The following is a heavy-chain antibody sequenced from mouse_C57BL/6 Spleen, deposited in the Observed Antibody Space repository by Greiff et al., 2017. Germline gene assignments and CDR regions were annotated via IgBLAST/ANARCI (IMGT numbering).Heavy chain of an antibody. J-gene: IGHJ4*01. CDR3: ARRGITTAYYYAMDY. D-gene: IGHD2-4*01. CDR2: IDPSDSYT. CDR1: GYTFTSYW. Sequence: QVHVKQPGAELVKPGASVKLSCKASGYTFTSYWMQWVKQRPGQGLEWIGEIDPSDSYTNYNQKFKGKATLTVDTSSSTAYMQLSSLTSEDSAVYYCARRGITTAYYYAMDYWGQGTSVTVSS. V-gene: IGHV1-50*01.